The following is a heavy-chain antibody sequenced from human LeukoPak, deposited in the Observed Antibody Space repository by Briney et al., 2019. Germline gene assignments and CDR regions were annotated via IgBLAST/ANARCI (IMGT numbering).Heavy chain of an antibody. V-gene: IGHV3-7*01. J-gene: IGHJ4*02. D-gene: IGHD3-10*01. CDR3: ARGPTSPTYYYGSGSSNL. CDR2: TREDGSEK. CDR1: GFTFSSYW. Sequence: PGGSLRLSCAASGFTFSSYWMSWVRQAPGKGLEWVANTREDGSEKYYVDSVKGRFTISRDNAKNSLYLQMNSLRAEDTAVYYCARGPTSPTYYYGSGSSNLWGQGTLVTVSS.